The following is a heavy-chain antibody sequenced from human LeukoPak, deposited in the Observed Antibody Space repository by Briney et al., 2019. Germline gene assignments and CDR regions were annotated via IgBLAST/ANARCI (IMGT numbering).Heavy chain of an antibody. CDR1: GDSVTNDDVF. J-gene: IGHJ4*02. D-gene: IGHD5-12*01. Sequence: PSETLSLTCTVSGDSVTNDDVFWGWTRQPPGEGLEYIGYIYHSAGSYYNPSLKSRLTMSIDTSRNQFSLKLTSVTAADTAVYHCAREYHSGYLSYFDYWGQGTLVTVSS. V-gene: IGHV4-30-4*01. CDR2: IYHSAGS. CDR3: AREYHSGYLSYFDY.